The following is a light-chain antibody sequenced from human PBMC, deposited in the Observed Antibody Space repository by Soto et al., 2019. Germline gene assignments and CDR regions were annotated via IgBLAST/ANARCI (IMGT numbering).Light chain of an antibody. CDR1: QSINNNY. CDR3: QQYGGSPRT. CDR2: GAS. V-gene: IGKV3-20*01. Sequence: EIVLTQSPGTLSLSPGERATLSCGASQSINNNYLAWYQQKRGQAPRLLIYGASSRATGIPDRFSGSGSGTHCALTISRLEPEDFAVYYCQQYGGSPRTFGQGTKVEIK. J-gene: IGKJ1*01.